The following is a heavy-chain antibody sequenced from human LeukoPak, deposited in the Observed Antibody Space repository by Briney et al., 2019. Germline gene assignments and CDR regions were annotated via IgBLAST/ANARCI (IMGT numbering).Heavy chain of an antibody. D-gene: IGHD6-19*01. CDR1: GGSISSSSYY. CDR3: ARRGCSSGRTYCYYFDH. Sequence: SETLSLTCTVSGGSISSSSYYWGWIRQPPGKGLEWVGSIYYSGSTYYNPSLKSRVTISVDTSKNQFSLKLSSVTAADTAVYYCARRGCSSGRTYCYYFDHWGQGTLVTVSS. CDR2: IYYSGST. J-gene: IGHJ4*02. V-gene: IGHV4-39*01.